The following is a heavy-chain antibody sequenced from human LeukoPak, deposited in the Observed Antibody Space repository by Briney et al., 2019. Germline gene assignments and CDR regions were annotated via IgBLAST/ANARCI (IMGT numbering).Heavy chain of an antibody. J-gene: IGHJ6*03. CDR3: ARPYCSGGSCFGPTSHYYYYYMDV. CDR2: INPNSGGT. V-gene: IGHV1-2*02. D-gene: IGHD2-15*01. Sequence: ASVTVSCKASGYTFTGYYMHWVRQAPGQGLEWMGWINPNSGGTNYAQKFQGRVTMTRDTSISTAYMELSRLRSDDTAVYYCARPYCSGGSCFGPTSHYYYYYMDVWGKGTTVTGSS. CDR1: GYTFTGYY.